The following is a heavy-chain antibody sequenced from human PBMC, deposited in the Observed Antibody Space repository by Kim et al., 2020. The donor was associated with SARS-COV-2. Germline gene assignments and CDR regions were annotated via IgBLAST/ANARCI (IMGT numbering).Heavy chain of an antibody. Sequence: GGSLRLSCAASGFTFDDYAMHWVRQAPGKGLEWVSGISWNSGSIGYADSVKGRFTISRDNAKNSLYLQMNSLRAEDTALYYCAKDTAGSHGSGSYNAFDIWGQGTMVTVSS. CDR1: GFTFDDYA. CDR3: AKDTAGSHGSGSYNAFDI. CDR2: ISWNSGSI. V-gene: IGHV3-9*01. D-gene: IGHD3-10*01. J-gene: IGHJ3*02.